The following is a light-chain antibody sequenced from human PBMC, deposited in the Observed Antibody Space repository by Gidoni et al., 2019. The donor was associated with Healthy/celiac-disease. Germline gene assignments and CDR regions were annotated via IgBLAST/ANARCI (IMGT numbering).Light chain of an antibody. CDR3: QSADSSGTYV. V-gene: IGLV3-25*02. Sequence: SYELTQPPSVSVSPGHTARITCSGDALPKQYAYWYQQKTGPAPVLVIYKNSESPSGIPERFAGSSSGRTVTLTISGVQAEDEAYYYCQSADSSGTYVFGTGTEVTVL. CDR2: KNS. CDR1: ALPKQY. J-gene: IGLJ1*01.